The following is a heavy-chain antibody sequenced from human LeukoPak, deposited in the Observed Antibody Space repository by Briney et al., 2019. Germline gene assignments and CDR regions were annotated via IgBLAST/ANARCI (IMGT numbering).Heavy chain of an antibody. CDR1: GGSISSGGYS. D-gene: IGHD6-13*01. J-gene: IGHJ5*02. Sequence: SETLSLTCAVSGGSISSGGYSWSWIRQPPGKGLEWIGYIYHSGSTYYNTSLKSRVTILVDRSKNQFSLKLSSVTAADTAVYYCARLTIAAAGNWFDPWGQGTLVTVSS. CDR2: IYHSGST. V-gene: IGHV4-30-2*01. CDR3: ARLTIAAAGNWFDP.